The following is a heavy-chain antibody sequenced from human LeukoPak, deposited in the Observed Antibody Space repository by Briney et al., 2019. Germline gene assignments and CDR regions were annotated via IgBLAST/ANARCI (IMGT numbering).Heavy chain of an antibody. D-gene: IGHD2-2*01. Sequence: SETLSLTCTVSGGSLSGSYWSWVRQPAGKGLEWIGRIFPNGRTKINPSPKSRVSMSVDRSNNQFSLKLTSVTAADTAVYYCARGDTSFYDAFDIWGQGTKVTVSS. V-gene: IGHV4-4*07. J-gene: IGHJ3*02. CDR3: ARGDTSFYDAFDI. CDR2: IFPNGRT. CDR1: GGSLSGSY.